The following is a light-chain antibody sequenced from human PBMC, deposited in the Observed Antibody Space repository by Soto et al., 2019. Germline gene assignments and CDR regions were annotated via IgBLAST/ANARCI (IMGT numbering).Light chain of an antibody. V-gene: IGLV2-18*02. Sequence: QSALTQPPSVSGSPGQSVTISCTGTSSDVGSYNRVSWYQQTPGTVPKLMIYEVSNRPSGVPDRFSGSKSGNTASLTISGLQAEDEADYYCSSYTSSSTVVFGGGTKLTVL. CDR2: EVS. J-gene: IGLJ2*01. CDR3: SSYTSSSTVV. CDR1: SSDVGSYNR.